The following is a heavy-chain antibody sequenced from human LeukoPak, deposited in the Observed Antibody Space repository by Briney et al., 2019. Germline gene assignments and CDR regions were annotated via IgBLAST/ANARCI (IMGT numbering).Heavy chain of an antibody. D-gene: IGHD5-12*01. J-gene: IGHJ4*02. CDR1: GGSISSSSYY. CDR3: VRHNVATVVFDY. Sequence: SETLSLTCTVSGGSISSSSYYWGWIRQPPGKGLEWLGSIYYSGSTYYNPSLKSRVTISVDTSKNQFSLKLTSVPAADTAVYYCVRHNVATVVFDYWGQGTLVTVSS. CDR2: IYYSGST. V-gene: IGHV4-39*01.